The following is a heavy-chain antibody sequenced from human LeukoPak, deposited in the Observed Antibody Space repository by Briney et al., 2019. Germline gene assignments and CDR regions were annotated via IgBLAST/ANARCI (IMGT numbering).Heavy chain of an antibody. CDR3: ARVSATVVTYYYYYYMDV. D-gene: IGHD4-23*01. J-gene: IGHJ6*03. Sequence: SETLSLTCTVSGGSISISSYYWGWIRQPPGKGLEWIGNIHYSGSTYYNPSLKSRVTISVDTSKNQFSLKLSSLTAADTAVYYCARVSATVVTYYYYYYMDVWGKGTTVTVS. V-gene: IGHV4-39*07. CDR2: IHYSGST. CDR1: GGSISISSYY.